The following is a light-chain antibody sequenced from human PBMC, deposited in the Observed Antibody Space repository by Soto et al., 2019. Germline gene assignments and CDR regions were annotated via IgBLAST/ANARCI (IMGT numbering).Light chain of an antibody. J-gene: IGKJ2*01. CDR3: QQYGSSRGYT. CDR2: GAS. V-gene: IGKV3-20*01. Sequence: EIVLTQSPGTLSLSPGERATLSCRASQSVSSSYLAWYQQKPGQAPRLLIYGASSRATGIPDRFSGSGSGTDFTLTISRLEPEDFAVYYCQQYGSSRGYTFGQGIKLEIK. CDR1: QSVSSSY.